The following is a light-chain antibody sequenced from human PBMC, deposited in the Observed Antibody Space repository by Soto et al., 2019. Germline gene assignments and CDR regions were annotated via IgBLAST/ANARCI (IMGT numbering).Light chain of an antibody. CDR1: QSLSSW. CDR3: QQYNTYPWT. CDR2: KAS. J-gene: IGKJ1*01. V-gene: IGKV1-5*03. Sequence: DTQMTQSPSTLSASVGDRVTITCRASQSLSSWLAWYQQKPGKAPKLLVYKASSLKIGVPPRFSGSESGTEFSLTISSLQPDDFATYYCQQYNTYPWTFGQRTKVEFK.